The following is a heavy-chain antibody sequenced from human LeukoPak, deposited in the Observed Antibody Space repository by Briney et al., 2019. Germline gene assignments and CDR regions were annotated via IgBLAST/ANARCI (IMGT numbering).Heavy chain of an antibody. V-gene: IGHV4-39*07. CDR2: IYYSGST. CDR1: GGSISSYY. Sequence: SETLSLTCTVSGGSISSYYWSWIRQPPGKGLEWIGSIYYSGSTHYNPSLKSRVTISVDTSKNQFSLKLSSVTAADTAVYYCARGSTTVTYYWGQGTLVTVSS. J-gene: IGHJ4*02. CDR3: ARGSTTVTYY. D-gene: IGHD4-17*01.